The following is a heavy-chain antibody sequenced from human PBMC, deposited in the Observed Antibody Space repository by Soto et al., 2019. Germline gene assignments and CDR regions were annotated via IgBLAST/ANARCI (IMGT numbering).Heavy chain of an antibody. V-gene: IGHV1-69*13. Sequence: SVKVSCKASGGTFSSYAISWVRQAPGQGLEWMGGIIPIFGTANYAQKFQGRVTITADESTSTAYMELSSLRSEDTAVYYCARERKTVTTYYYYGMDVWGQGTTVTVSS. D-gene: IGHD4-17*01. CDR2: IIPIFGTA. CDR3: ARERKTVTTYYYYGMDV. J-gene: IGHJ6*02. CDR1: GGTFSSYA.